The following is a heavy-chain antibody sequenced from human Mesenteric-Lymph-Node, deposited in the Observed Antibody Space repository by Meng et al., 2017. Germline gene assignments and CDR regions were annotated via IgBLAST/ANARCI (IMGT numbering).Heavy chain of an antibody. J-gene: IGHJ2*01. V-gene: IGHV3-33*01. Sequence: GESLKISCAASGFTFSSYGMHWVRQAPGKGLEWVAVIWYDGSNKYYADSVKGRFTISRDNSKNTLYLQMNSLRAEDTAVYYCAREMGIAVAGPFDLWGRGTLVTVSS. CDR2: IWYDGSNK. CDR1: GFTFSSYG. CDR3: AREMGIAVAGPFDL. D-gene: IGHD6-19*01.